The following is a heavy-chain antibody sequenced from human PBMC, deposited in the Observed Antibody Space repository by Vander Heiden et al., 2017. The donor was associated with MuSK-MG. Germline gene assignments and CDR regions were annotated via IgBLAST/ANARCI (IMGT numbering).Heavy chain of an antibody. V-gene: IGHV4-31*03. CDR1: GGSISSGGYY. CDR2: IYYRGTT. D-gene: IGHD5-12*01. CDR3: ARNSGYDYFDY. Sequence: QVQLQESGPGLVQPSQTLSLTCTVSGGSISSGGYYWSWIRQHPGKGLEWIGYIYYRGTTYYNPSLESRVSISVQTSKNQFSLQLSSVTAADTAVYYCARNSGYDYFDYWGQGTLVTVSS. J-gene: IGHJ4*02.